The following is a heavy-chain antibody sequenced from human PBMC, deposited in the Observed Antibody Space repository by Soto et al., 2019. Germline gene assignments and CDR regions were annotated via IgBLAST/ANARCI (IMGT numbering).Heavy chain of an antibody. J-gene: IGHJ4*02. V-gene: IGHV3-66*01. CDR3: ASTRYGDYVAIGY. D-gene: IGHD4-17*01. CDR2: IYSGGST. Sequence: EVQLVESGGGLVQPGGSLRLSCAASGFTVSSNYMSWVRQAPGKGLEWVSVIYSGGSTYYADSVKGRFTISRDNSKNTLYLQMNSLRAEDTAVYYCASTRYGDYVAIGYWGQGTLVTVSS. CDR1: GFTVSSNY.